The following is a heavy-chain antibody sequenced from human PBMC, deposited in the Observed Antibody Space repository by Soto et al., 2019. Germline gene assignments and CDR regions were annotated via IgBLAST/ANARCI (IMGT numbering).Heavy chain of an antibody. CDR1: GESFSGYY. Sequence: QVQLQQWGAGLLKPSETLSLTCAVYGESFSGYYWRWIRQPPGKGLEWIGEINHGGNTNYNPSLRSRVTMSVETSRKQFSLELRAVTAADTAVYYCAGDLHDGDYGAARYWGQGTLVTVSS. D-gene: IGHD4-17*01. V-gene: IGHV4-34*01. CDR2: INHGGNT. CDR3: AGDLHDGDYGAARY. J-gene: IGHJ4*02.